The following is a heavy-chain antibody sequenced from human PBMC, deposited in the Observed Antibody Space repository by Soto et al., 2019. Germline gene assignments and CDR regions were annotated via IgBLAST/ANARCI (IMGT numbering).Heavy chain of an antibody. CDR2: IHYSGST. CDR1: RGTISSGDYY. CDR3: ARRGYSGLRTIGGWFGR. J-gene: IGHJ5*02. V-gene: IGHV4-30-4*02. Sequence: PSETLSLTCTVSRGTISSGDYYWSWIRQPPGQGLEWIGYIHYSGSTYYKSALKSPVTISVDTYTSKFSLKLSSVTETDTDVYYCARRGYSGLRTIGGWFGRWDQQTLVAVSS. D-gene: IGHD5-12*01.